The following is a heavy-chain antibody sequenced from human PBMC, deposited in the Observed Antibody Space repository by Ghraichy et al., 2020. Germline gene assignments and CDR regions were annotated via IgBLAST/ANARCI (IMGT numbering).Heavy chain of an antibody. CDR1: GGYITSNAHY. V-gene: IGHV4-39*01. Sequence: SETLSLTCTVSGGYITSNAHYWGWIRQPPGKGLVWIGSIFYSGNTYYNPYLKSRIAMSVDMSNNQFFLKLTSVTVADTAVYYCARQRGSTYSDGTGFFDYWGQGLLVTVSP. D-gene: IGHD3-22*01. CDR3: ARQRGSTYSDGTGFFDY. CDR2: IFYSGNT. J-gene: IGHJ4*02.